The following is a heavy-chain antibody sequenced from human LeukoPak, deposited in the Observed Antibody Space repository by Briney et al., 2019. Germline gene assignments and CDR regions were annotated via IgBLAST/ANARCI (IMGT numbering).Heavy chain of an antibody. J-gene: IGHJ4*02. CDR2: IYPGDSDT. V-gene: IGHV5-51*01. D-gene: IGHD2-15*01. CDR1: GYSFTSYW. CDR3: ARPYCSGGSCYGGYFDY. Sequence: GESLKISCKGSGYSFTSYWIGWVRQMPGKGLEWMGIIYPGDSDTRYSPSFQGQVTISADKSISTAYLQWSSLKASDTAMYYCARPYCSGGSCYGGYFDYWGLGTLVTVSS.